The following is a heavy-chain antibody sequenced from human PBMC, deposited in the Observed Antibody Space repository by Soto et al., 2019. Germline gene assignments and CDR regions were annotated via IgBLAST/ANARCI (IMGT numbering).Heavy chain of an antibody. V-gene: IGHV4-30-2*01. CDR1: GGSISSGGYS. Sequence: PSETLSLTCAVSGGSISSGGYSWSWIRKPPGKGLEWIGYIYHSGSTYYNPSLKSRVTISVDRSKNQFSLKLTSVTASDTAVYYCARSYYDSTGFAVDPWGQGTLVTVSS. CDR3: ARSYYDSTGFAVDP. J-gene: IGHJ5*02. CDR2: IYHSGST. D-gene: IGHD3-22*01.